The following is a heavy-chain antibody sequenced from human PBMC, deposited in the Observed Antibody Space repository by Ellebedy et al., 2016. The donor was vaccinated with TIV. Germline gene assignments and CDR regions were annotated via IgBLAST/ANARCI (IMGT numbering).Heavy chain of an antibody. J-gene: IGHJ4*02. CDR3: ARDRHLVVTAILDY. CDR2: IWYDGNNK. CDR1: GFTFSNYG. D-gene: IGHD2-21*02. V-gene: IGHV3-33*01. Sequence: GESLKISXAASGFTFSNYGMHWVRQAPGKGLEWEAVIWYDGNNKYYADSVKGRFTISRDNSKNTLYLQMNSLRAEDTAVYYCARDRHLVVTAILDYWGQGTLVTVSS.